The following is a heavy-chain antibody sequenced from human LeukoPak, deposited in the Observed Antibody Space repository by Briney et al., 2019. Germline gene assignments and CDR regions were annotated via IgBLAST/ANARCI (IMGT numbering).Heavy chain of an antibody. D-gene: IGHD1-26*01. V-gene: IGHV4-39*07. J-gene: IGHJ4*02. Sequence: SETLSLTCTVSGGSISSNSDYWGWIRQPPGKGLEWLGSIYYSGSTYYNPSLKSRVTISVDTAKNQFSLKLSSVTAADTAVYYCARDEGKVGAPYYWGQGTLVTVSS. CDR1: GGSISSNSDY. CDR2: IYYSGST. CDR3: ARDEGKVGAPYY.